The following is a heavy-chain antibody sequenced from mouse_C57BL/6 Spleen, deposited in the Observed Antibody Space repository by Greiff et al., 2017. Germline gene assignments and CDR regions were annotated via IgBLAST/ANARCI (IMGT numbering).Heavy chain of an antibody. D-gene: IGHD1-1*01. J-gene: IGHJ2*01. CDR3: ARERAEVAPFDY. CDR2: IDPEAGAT. Sequence: VQLQQSGAELVKPGASVKLSCTASGFNIKDYYMHWVKQRPEQGLEWIGRIDPEAGATNYARKFKGKATITADKSSTTAYLQLSSLTSEDSAVYYCARERAEVAPFDYWGQGTTLTVSS. CDR1: GFNIKDYY. V-gene: IGHV14-2*01.